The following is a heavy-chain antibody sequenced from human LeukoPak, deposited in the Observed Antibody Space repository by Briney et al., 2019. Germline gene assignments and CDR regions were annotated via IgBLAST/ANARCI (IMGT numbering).Heavy chain of an antibody. V-gene: IGHV4-59*08. CDR2: IYYGGST. CDR3: ARGDDINYYYSSGYPSGDFDI. Sequence: SETLSLTCTVSGGSISGLYWSWIRQPPGKGLEWIGFIYYGGSTNYNPSLKSRVTISVDTSKNQFSLKLSSVTAADTAVYYCARGDDINYYYSSGYPSGDFDIWGQRTMVTVSS. CDR1: GGSISGLY. J-gene: IGHJ3*02. D-gene: IGHD3-22*01.